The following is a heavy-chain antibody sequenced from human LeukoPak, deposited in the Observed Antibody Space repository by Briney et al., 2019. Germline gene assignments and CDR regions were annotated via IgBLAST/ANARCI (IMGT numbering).Heavy chain of an antibody. V-gene: IGHV1-2*02. CDR2: INPNSGGT. CDR3: ASDAKIWFGELLGYYYMDV. Sequence: ASVKVSCKASGYTFTGYYMHWVRQAPGQGLEWMGWINPNSGGTNYAQKFQGRVTMTRDTSISTAYMELSSLRSEDTAVYYCASDAKIWFGELLGYYYMDVWGKGTTVTVSS. J-gene: IGHJ6*03. CDR1: GYTFTGYY. D-gene: IGHD3-10*01.